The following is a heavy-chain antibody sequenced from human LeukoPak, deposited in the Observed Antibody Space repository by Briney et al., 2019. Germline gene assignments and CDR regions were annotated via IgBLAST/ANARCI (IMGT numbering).Heavy chain of an antibody. J-gene: IGHJ5*02. V-gene: IGHV3-21*04. CDR3: ARRSIGDA. Sequence: GGSLRLSYAASGFTFSRYSMNWVRQAPGKGLEWVSSISSSSSYIYYADSVKGRFTISRDNAKNSLYLQMNSLRVEDTAVYYCARRSIGDAWGQGTLVTVSS. CDR1: GFTFSRYS. CDR2: ISSSSSYI. D-gene: IGHD6-6*01.